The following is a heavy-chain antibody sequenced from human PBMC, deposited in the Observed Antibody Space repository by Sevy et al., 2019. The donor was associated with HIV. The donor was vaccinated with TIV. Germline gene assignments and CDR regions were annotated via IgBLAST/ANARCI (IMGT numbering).Heavy chain of an antibody. Sequence: GGSLRLSCTASGFIFGDYAMSWVRQAPGKGLEWVAFLKHRAYGGTLDYAASVKGRFTISRDDSKSVAHLQMNDLKTEDTAIYYCTRWKGVQSIFDYWGQRALVTVSS. J-gene: IGHJ4*02. V-gene: IGHV3-49*04. CDR1: GFIFGDYA. CDR3: TRWKGVQSIFDY. CDR2: LKHRAYGGTL. D-gene: IGHD1-1*01.